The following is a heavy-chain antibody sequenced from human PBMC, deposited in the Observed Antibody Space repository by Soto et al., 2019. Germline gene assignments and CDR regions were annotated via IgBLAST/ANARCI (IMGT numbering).Heavy chain of an antibody. Sequence: GASVKVSCKASGYTFTSYGISWVRQAPGQGLEWMGWISANNGKTNYAQKFQGRATMTTDAPTSTAYMELRSLRSDDTAVYYCAREAINYDYVWGSYHGYYFDRWG. J-gene: IGHJ4*01. D-gene: IGHD3-16*02. V-gene: IGHV1-18*01. CDR2: ISANNGKT. CDR1: GYTFTSYG. CDR3: AREAINYDYVWGSYHGYYFDR.